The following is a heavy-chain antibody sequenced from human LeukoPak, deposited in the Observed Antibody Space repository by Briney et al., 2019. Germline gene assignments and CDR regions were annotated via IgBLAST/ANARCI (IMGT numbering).Heavy chain of an antibody. V-gene: IGHV4-39*01. CDR3: ARYVVYGSGKYYFDY. CDR1: GGSVSSTTYY. J-gene: IGHJ4*02. CDR2: INYSGST. Sequence: PSETLSLTCTVSGGSVSSTTYYWSWIRQPPGKGLEWIASINYSGSTYYNPSLKSRVTISVDTSENQFPLKLSSVTAADTAVYYCARYVVYGSGKYYFDYWGQETMVTVFS. D-gene: IGHD3-10*01.